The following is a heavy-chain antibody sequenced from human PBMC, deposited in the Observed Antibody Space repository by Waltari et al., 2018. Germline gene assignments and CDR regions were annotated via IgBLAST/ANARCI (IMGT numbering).Heavy chain of an antibody. CDR1: GGSISTTNYN. Sequence: QVQLQESGPVLVKSSDTLSLTCTVSGGSISTTNYNWGWIRQPPGKGLEWIGSFFNGGTTFYNPSLKSRVTISVDRSKNRFSLYLHSVTATDSAVYYCVRGAFESWGQGTLVTVSS. J-gene: IGHJ4*02. V-gene: IGHV4-39*07. CDR3: VRGAFES. CDR2: FFNGGTT.